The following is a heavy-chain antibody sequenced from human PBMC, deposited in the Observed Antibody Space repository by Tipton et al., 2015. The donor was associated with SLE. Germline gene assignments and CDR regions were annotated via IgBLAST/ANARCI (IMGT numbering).Heavy chain of an antibody. J-gene: IGHJ4*02. CDR3: TRGVNLEI. CDR1: GYSISSGYY. Sequence: GLVKPSETLSLTCKVSGYSISSGYYWGWIRQSPGKGLEWIGNIHESGSTYYNPSLKSRVTLSMDTSKNQFSLRLSSVTAADTAVYFCTRGVNLEIWGLGTLVTVSS. V-gene: IGHV4-38-2*02. CDR2: IHESGST. D-gene: IGHD4-23*01.